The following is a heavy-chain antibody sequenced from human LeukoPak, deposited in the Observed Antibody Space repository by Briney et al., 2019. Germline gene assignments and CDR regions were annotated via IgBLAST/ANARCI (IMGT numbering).Heavy chain of an antibody. CDR2: ISAYNGNT. CDR1: GYTFTSYG. CDR3: AREGGRYSSSSYPSDY. J-gene: IGHJ4*02. D-gene: IGHD6-6*01. Sequence: ASVKVSCKASGYTFTSYGISWVRQAPGQGLEWMGWISAYNGNTNYAQKLQGRVTMTTDTSTSTAYMELRSLRSDDTAVSYCAREGGRYSSSSYPSDYWGQGTLVTVSS. V-gene: IGHV1-18*01.